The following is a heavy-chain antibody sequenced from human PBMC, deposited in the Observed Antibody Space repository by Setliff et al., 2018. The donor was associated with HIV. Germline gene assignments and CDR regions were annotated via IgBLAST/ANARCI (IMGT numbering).Heavy chain of an antibody. CDR2: IGGSGGST. V-gene: IGHV3-23*01. D-gene: IGHD3-22*01. CDR1: GFTFSSYA. J-gene: IGHJ4*02. Sequence: PGGSLRLSCAASGFTFSSYAMSWVRQAPGKGLEWVSAIGGSGGSTYYADSVKGRFTIFRDNSKNTLYLQMNSLRAEDTAVYYCAKIQNPQGYYYDSSGYYPHPGSPDYWGQGTLVTVS. CDR3: AKIQNPQGYYYDSSGYYPHPGSPDY.